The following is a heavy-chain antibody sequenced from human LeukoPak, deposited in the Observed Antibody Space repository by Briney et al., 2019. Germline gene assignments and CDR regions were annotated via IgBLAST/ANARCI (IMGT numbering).Heavy chain of an antibody. D-gene: IGHD3-10*01. CDR1: GFTFSSYS. J-gene: IGHJ6*01. CDR2: ISGNGGRT. V-gene: IGHV3-23*01. CDR3: AKAMVRGVIDSGYYYYGMDV. Sequence: AGSLRLSCAASGFTFSSYSMSWVRQAPGKGLEWGSSISGNGGRTFYADSVKGRFTISRDNSKNTLYLQTKSLRAEDTAIYYCAKAMVRGVIDSGYYYYGMDVWGQGTTVTVSS.